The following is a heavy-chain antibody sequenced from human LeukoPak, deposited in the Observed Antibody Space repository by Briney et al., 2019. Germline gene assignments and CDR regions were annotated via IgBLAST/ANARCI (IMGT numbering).Heavy chain of an antibody. CDR2: IFPADSDI. Sequence: GESLKISCKGSGYIINNYWIGWVRQMPGKGLEWMGIIFPADSDIRYSPSFQGQVTISADKSISTAYLQWSSLKASDTAMYYCARQEYCSGGSCYTWFDPWGQGTLVTVSS. D-gene: IGHD2-15*01. CDR3: ARQEYCSGGSCYTWFDP. J-gene: IGHJ5*02. CDR1: GYIINNYW. V-gene: IGHV5-51*01.